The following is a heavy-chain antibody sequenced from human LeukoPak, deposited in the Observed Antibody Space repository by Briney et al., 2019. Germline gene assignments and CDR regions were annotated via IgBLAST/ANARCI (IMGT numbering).Heavy chain of an antibody. CDR3: ARLTGSYLDY. Sequence: GGSLGLSCAASGFIFSDHYMHWVRQAPGKGLEWVALIWYDGSKKYYADSVKGRFTISRDNSNNMLYLQMNSLRAEDTAVYYCARLTGSYLDYWGQGTVVTVSS. CDR1: GFIFSDHY. CDR2: IWYDGSKK. D-gene: IGHD7-27*01. J-gene: IGHJ4*02. V-gene: IGHV3-33*08.